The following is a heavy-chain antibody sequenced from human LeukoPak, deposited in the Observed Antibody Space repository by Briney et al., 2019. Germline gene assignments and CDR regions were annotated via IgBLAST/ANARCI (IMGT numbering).Heavy chain of an antibody. D-gene: IGHD5-24*01. V-gene: IGHV3-21*01. Sequence: GGSLSLSCAASGFTFSSYSMNWVRQAPGKGLEWVSSISSSSSYIYYADSVKGRFTISRDNAKNSLYLQMNSLRAEDTAVYYCARVGSTGGYNFDYWGQGTLVTVSS. CDR1: GFTFSSYS. J-gene: IGHJ4*02. CDR2: ISSSSSYI. CDR3: ARVGSTGGYNFDY.